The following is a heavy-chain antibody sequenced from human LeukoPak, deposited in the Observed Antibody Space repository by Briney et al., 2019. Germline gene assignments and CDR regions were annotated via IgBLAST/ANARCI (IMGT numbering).Heavy chain of an antibody. V-gene: IGHV1-69*04. CDR3: ARDLPPYYFDY. J-gene: IGHJ4*02. CDR2: IIPILGIA. CDR1: GGIFSSYA. Sequence: SVKVSCKASGGIFSSYAISWVRQAPGQGLEWMGRIIPILGIANYAQKFQGRATIIADKSTSTAYMDLSSLRSEDTAVYYCARDLPPYYFDYWGQGTLVTVSS.